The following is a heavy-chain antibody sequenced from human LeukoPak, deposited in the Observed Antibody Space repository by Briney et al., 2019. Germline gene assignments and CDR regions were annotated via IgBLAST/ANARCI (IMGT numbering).Heavy chain of an antibody. CDR1: GFTFSSYA. V-gene: IGHV3-30*04. J-gene: IGHJ5*02. CDR2: ISYDGSNK. D-gene: IGHD5-18*01. CDR3: ASNTAMAPWFDP. Sequence: GGSLRLSCAASGFTFSSYAMHWVRQAPGKGLEWVAVISYDGSNKYYADSVKGRFTISRDNSENTLYLQMNSLRAEDTAVYYCASNTAMAPWFDPWGQGTLVTVSS.